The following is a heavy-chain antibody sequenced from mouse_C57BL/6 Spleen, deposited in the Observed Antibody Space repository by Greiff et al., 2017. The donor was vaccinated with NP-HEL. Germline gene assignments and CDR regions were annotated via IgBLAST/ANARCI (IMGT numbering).Heavy chain of an antibody. CDR1: GFSLTSYG. Sequence: QVQLKESGPGLVAPSQSLSITCTVSGFSLTSYGVHWVRQPPGKGLEWLVVIWSDGSTTYNSAPKSRLSISTDNSKSQVFLEMNSLQTDDTAMDYCARHRHRGVSYAMDYWGQGTSVTVSS. V-gene: IGHV2-6-1*01. CDR3: ARHRHRGVSYAMDY. D-gene: IGHD6-1*01. CDR2: IWSDGST. J-gene: IGHJ4*01.